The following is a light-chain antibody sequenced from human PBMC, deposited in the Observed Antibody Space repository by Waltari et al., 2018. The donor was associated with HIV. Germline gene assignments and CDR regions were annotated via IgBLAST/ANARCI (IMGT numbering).Light chain of an antibody. CDR3: QQYNNWPPIT. CDR2: GAY. J-gene: IGKJ5*01. CDR1: QCVSSN. V-gene: IGKV3-15*01. Sequence: EIVMTQSPATLSVSPGERATLSCRASQCVSSNLAWYQQNPGQAPSLLIYGAYTRATGIPARFSCSGSGTDFTLTISSLQSEDFAVYYCQQYNNWPPITFGQGTRLEIK.